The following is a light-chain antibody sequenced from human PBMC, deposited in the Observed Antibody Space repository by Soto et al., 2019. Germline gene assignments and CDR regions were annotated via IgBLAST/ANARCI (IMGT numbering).Light chain of an antibody. CDR2: GAS. V-gene: IGKV3-20*01. Sequence: EIVLTQSPGTLSFSPGKRATLTCRASQSVSSSYLAWFQQKPGQAPRLLIYGASSRATGIPDRFSGSGSGTDFTLTISRLEPEDFAVYYCQQYGNAPFAVGPGTKVDIK. CDR3: QQYGNAPFA. J-gene: IGKJ3*01. CDR1: QSVSSSY.